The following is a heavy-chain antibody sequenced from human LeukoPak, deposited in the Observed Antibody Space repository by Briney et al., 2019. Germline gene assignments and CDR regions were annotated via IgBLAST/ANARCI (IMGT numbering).Heavy chain of an antibody. J-gene: IGHJ5*02. CDR2: INHSGST. CDR3: VRDRKWFAP. V-gene: IGHV4-34*01. CDR1: GGSFSGYY. Sequence: SETLSLTCAVYGGSFSGYYWSWIRQPPGKGLEWIGEINHSGSTNYNPSLKSRVTISVDTSKNQFSLNLMYVTAADTAVYYCVRDRKWFAPWGQGTLVSVSS.